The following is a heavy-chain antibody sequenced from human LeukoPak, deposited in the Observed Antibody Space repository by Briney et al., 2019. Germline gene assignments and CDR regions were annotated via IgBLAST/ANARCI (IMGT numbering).Heavy chain of an antibody. V-gene: IGHV3-48*03. CDR1: GFTFNSYE. Sequence: PGGSLRLSCAASGFTFNSYEMDWVRQAPGKGLEWVSYISSSGNTIYYADSVKGRFTISRDNAKNSLFLQMNSLRAEDTAVYYCASDSYSPEYFQHWGQGTLVTVSS. D-gene: IGHD2-15*01. CDR3: ASDSYSPEYFQH. J-gene: IGHJ1*01. CDR2: ISSSGNTI.